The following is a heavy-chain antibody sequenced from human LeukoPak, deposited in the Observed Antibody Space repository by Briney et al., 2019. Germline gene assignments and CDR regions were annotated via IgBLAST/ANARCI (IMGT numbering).Heavy chain of an antibody. V-gene: IGHV4-59*01. CDR2: IYYSGST. Sequence: PSETLSLTCTVSGGSISSYYWSWIRQPPGKGLEWIGYIYYSGSTNYNPSLKSRVTISVDTSKNQFSLKLSSVTAADTAVYYCARDNKNSDAFDIWGQGTMVTVSS. CDR1: GGSISSYY. D-gene: IGHD1/OR15-1a*01. CDR3: ARDNKNSDAFDI. J-gene: IGHJ3*02.